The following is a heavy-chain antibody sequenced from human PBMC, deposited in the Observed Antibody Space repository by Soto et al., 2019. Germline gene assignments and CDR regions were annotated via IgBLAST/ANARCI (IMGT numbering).Heavy chain of an antibody. Sequence: GASVTVSCKASGYTFTSHNIHWVRQAPGQGLEWMGWIGAANGDTEYSQNFQGRVTISRDTSASTAYMELSSLGPEDTAVYYCARERRENSGYYYYYWGQGTLVTVSS. D-gene: IGHD3-22*01. CDR2: IGAANGDT. CDR3: ARERRENSGYYYYY. CDR1: GYTFTSHN. J-gene: IGHJ4*02. V-gene: IGHV1-3*01.